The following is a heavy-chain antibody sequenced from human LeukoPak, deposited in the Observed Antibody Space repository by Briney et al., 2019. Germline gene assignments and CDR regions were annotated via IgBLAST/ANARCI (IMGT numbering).Heavy chain of an antibody. D-gene: IGHD2-2*01. CDR1: GGSFSGYS. Sequence: SETLSLTCAVYGGSFSGYSWTWIRQPPGKGLEWIGEINHGGSTNYNPSLKSRVTISVDTSKNQFSLNLNSVTAADTAVYYCARGRYCGSTSCPPGLYWGQGTLVTVSS. CDR2: INHGGST. J-gene: IGHJ4*02. CDR3: ARGRYCGSTSCPPGLY. V-gene: IGHV4-34*01.